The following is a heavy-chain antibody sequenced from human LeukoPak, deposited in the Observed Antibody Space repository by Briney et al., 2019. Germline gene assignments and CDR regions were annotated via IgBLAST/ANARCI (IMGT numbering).Heavy chain of an antibody. CDR2: IYYSGST. Sequence: SQTLSLTCTVPGGSISSGGYYWSWIRQDPGKGLEWIGYIYYSGSTYYNPSLKSRVTISVDTSKNQFSLKLSSVTAADTAVYYCARNWRGSRGWSFDYWGQGTLVTVSS. CDR3: ARNWRGSRGWSFDY. CDR1: GGSISSGGYY. V-gene: IGHV4-31*03. D-gene: IGHD3-10*01. J-gene: IGHJ4*02.